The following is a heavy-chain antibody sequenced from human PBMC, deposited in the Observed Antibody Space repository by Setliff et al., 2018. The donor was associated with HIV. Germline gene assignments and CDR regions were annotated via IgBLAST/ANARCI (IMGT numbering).Heavy chain of an antibody. CDR2: INHSGST. V-gene: IGHV4-34*01. Sequence: SETLSLTCAVDGGSFSGYYWSWIRQPPGKGLEWIGEINHSGSTNYNPSLKSRVTMSVDTSKKQFSLNVTSGTAAATAVYYRARGVVLVVVDTTRGWCDPWGQGTLVTVSS. D-gene: IGHD2-15*01. J-gene: IGHJ5*02. CDR3: ARGVVLVVVDTTRGWCDP. CDR1: GGSFSGYY.